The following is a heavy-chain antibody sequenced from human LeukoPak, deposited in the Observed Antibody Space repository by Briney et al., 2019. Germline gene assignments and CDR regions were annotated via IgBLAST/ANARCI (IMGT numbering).Heavy chain of an antibody. Sequence: KASETLSLTCTVSGGSISSGGYYWRWIRQHPGKGLEWFGYIYNSGSTYYNPSLMSRVTISVDTSKNQFSLKLSSVTAADTAVYYCARVYSSGPGEANWFDPWGQGTLVTVSS. CDR3: ARVYSSGPGEANWFDP. V-gene: IGHV4-31*03. D-gene: IGHD6-19*01. CDR1: GGSISSGGYY. CDR2: IYNSGST. J-gene: IGHJ5*02.